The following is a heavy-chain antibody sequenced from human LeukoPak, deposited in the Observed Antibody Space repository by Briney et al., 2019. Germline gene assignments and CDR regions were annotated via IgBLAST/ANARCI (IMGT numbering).Heavy chain of an antibody. CDR2: INPDSGGS. V-gene: IGHV1-2*02. D-gene: IGHD6-13*01. CDR3: ARENSSFDF. CDR1: GYTFTGNY. J-gene: IGHJ2*01. Sequence: ASVRVSCKASGYTFTGNYMHWVRQAPGQGLEWMGRINPDSGGSNYAQKLQGRVTMTRDTSISTAYMEVSRLRSDDTAVYYCARENSSFDFWGPGTLVTVSS.